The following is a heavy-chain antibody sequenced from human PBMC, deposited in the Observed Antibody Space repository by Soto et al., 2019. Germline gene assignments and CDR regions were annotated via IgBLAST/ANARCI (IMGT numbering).Heavy chain of an antibody. CDR2: IYYSGNT. D-gene: IGHD5-18*01. V-gene: IGHV4-39*01. CDR3: ALTRYSNGSLIPGMDC. CDR1: GGSISSSSYY. Sequence: SETLSLTCTVSGGSISSSSYYWGWIRQPPGKGMERIGSIYYSGNTYYIPSLKSRVTISVDTAKNQFSLKLSSVTAADTAVYYCALTRYSNGSLIPGMDCWGQGTLVTVSS. J-gene: IGHJ4*02.